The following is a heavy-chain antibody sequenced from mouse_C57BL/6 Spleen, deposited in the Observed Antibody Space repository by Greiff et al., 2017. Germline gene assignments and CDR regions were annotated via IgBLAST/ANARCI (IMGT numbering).Heavy chain of an antibody. D-gene: IGHD1-1*01. CDR3: ARANYYLDV. CDR2: IHPNSGST. V-gene: IGHV1-64*01. CDR1: GYTFTSYW. J-gene: IGHJ1*03. Sequence: QVQLKQPGAELVKPGASVKLSCKASGYTFTSYWMHWVKQRPGQGLEWIGMIHPNSGSTNYNEKFKSKATLTVDKSSSTAYMQLSSLTSEDSAVYYCARANYYLDVWGTGTTVTVSS.